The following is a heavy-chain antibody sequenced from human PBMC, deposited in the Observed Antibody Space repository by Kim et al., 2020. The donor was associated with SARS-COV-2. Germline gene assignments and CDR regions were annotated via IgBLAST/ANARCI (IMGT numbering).Heavy chain of an antibody. V-gene: IGHV3-13*01. CDR3: ARGGRLWFGELSFDY. Sequence: GSVEGRFTISRENAKNSLYLQMNSLRAGDTAVYYCARGGRLWFGELSFDYWGQGTLVTVSS. D-gene: IGHD3-10*01. J-gene: IGHJ4*02.